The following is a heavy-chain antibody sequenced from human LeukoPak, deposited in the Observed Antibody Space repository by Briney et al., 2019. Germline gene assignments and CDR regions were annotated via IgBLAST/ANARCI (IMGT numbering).Heavy chain of an antibody. CDR1: GYTFTSYG. CDR3: ARDTSGTYYDFWSGYYTFDY. D-gene: IGHD3-3*01. J-gene: IGHJ4*02. CDR2: ISAYNGNT. V-gene: IGHV1-18*01. Sequence: GASVTVSCKASGYTFTSYGISWVQQAPGQGLEWMGWISAYNGNTNYAQKLQGRVTMTTDTSTSTAYMELRSLRSDDTAVYYCARDTSGTYYDFWSGYYTFDYWGQGTLVTVSS.